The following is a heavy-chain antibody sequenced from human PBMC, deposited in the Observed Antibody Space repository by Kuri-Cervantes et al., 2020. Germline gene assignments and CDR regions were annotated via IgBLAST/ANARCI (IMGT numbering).Heavy chain of an antibody. Sequence: SVKVSCKASGGTFSSYTISWVRQALGQGLEWVGGIIPIFDAPHYAQKFRGRVTMTTDTSTSTAYMELRSLRSDDTAVHYCARGTHCNYGGNSDCFDYWGQGTLVTVSS. V-gene: IGHV1-69*05. CDR1: GGTFSSYT. D-gene: IGHD4-23*01. CDR2: IIPIFDAP. J-gene: IGHJ4*02. CDR3: ARGTHCNYGGNSDCFDY.